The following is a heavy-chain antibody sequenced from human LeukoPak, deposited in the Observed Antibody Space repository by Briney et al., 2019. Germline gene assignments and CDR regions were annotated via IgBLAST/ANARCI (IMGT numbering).Heavy chain of an antibody. J-gene: IGHJ4*02. CDR2: IIPIPGMA. V-gene: IGHV1-69*04. Sequence: GASVKVSCKASGYTFTDQYIHWVRQAPGQGLEWMGRIIPIPGMANYAQKFQGRVTITADSSTSTAYMEVSSLRSEDTAVYYCARAVVVARGLMAYFDYWGQGTLVTVSS. CDR3: ARAVVVARGLMAYFDY. CDR1: GYTFTDQY. D-gene: IGHD3-10*01.